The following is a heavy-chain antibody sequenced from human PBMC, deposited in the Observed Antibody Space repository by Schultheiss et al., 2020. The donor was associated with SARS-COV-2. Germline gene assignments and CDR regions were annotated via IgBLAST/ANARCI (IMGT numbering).Heavy chain of an antibody. Sequence: GESLKISCAASGFTVSSNYMSWVRQAPGKGLEWVAVISYDGSNKYYADSVKGRFTISRDNAKNSLYLQMNSLRAEDTAVYYCARGEDYDFWSGYLYYFDYWGQGTLVTVSS. CDR2: ISYDGSNK. D-gene: IGHD3-3*01. CDR1: GFTVSSNY. J-gene: IGHJ4*02. CDR3: ARGEDYDFWSGYLYYFDY. V-gene: IGHV3-30-3*01.